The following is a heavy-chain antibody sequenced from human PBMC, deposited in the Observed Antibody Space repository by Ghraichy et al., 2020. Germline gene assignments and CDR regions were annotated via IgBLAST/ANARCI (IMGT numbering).Heavy chain of an antibody. V-gene: IGHV4-34*01. D-gene: IGHD3-22*01. Sequence: SLTCAVYGGSFSAYYWSWIRQSPGKGLEWIGEINHSGSTSYNPSLKSRVTISVDTSKNQFSLKLSSVTAADTAVYYCARGYYYDSSGCLDYWGQGTLVTVSS. CDR3: ARGYYYDSSGCLDY. J-gene: IGHJ4*02. CDR1: GGSFSAYY. CDR2: INHSGST.